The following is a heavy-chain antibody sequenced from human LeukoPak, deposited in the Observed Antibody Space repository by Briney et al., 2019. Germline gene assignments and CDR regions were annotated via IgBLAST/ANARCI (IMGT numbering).Heavy chain of an antibody. J-gene: IGHJ4*02. CDR1: GYTFTVYY. D-gene: IGHD2-15*01. CDR2: MNPNRGDT. Sequence: ASVKVSCKASGYTFTVYYIHWMRQAPGQGLEWMGWMNPNRGDTSYAQKFQGRVTMTRDTPINTAYMELSGLASDDTAVYYCGRRRIDCSDTGCYVDYWGQGTLVTVSS. CDR3: GRRRIDCSDTGCYVDY. V-gene: IGHV1-2*02.